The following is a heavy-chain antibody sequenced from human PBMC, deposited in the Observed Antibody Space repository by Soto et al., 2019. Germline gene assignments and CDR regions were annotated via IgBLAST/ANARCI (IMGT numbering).Heavy chain of an antibody. J-gene: IGHJ6*02. CDR1: GFTCSSYG. CDR3: ARDQEDYYYGMDV. Sequence: PGRSLRLSCAAPGFTCSSYGMHWVRQAPGKGLEWVAVIWYDGSNKYYADSVKGRFTISRDNSKNTLYLQMNSLRAEDTAVYYCARDQEDYYYGMDVWGQGTTVTGSS. CDR2: IWYDGSNK. V-gene: IGHV3-33*01.